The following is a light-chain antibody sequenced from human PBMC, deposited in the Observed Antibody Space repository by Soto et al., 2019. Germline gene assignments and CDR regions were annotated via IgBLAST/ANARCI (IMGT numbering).Light chain of an antibody. CDR2: GTS. CDR1: QSVSRTF. J-gene: IGKJ2*01. Sequence: IVLTQSPGTLSLSPGESATLSCRAAQSVSRTFLAWYQQKPGQAPKLLIYGTSSRASGTPDRFSGSGSGTDSTLSISRLEPEDFAVYYCHHYGNSVYTFGQGTNLEIK. CDR3: HHYGNSVYT. V-gene: IGKV3-20*01.